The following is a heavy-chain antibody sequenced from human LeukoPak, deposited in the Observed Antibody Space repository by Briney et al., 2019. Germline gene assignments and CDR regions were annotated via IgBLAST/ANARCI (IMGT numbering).Heavy chain of an antibody. V-gene: IGHV3-53*05. Sequence: GGSLRLSCAASGFTVSNNYMSWVRQAPGKGLEWIAVIYSGGSTFHADSVKGRFIISRDNAKNSLYLQMNSLRAEDTALYYCAKDKKLLWFGELDYWGQGTLVTVSS. CDR2: IYSGGST. D-gene: IGHD3-10*01. J-gene: IGHJ4*02. CDR1: GFTVSNNY. CDR3: AKDKKLLWFGELDY.